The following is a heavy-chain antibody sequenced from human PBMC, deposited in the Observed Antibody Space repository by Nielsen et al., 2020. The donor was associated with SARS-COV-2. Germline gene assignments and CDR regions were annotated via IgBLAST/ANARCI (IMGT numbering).Heavy chain of an antibody. CDR3: ARGVGYCSSTSCSYYYYYYMDV. CDR2: IYYSGST. J-gene: IGHJ6*03. V-gene: IGHV4-30-4*01. D-gene: IGHD2-2*03. Sequence: WIRQPPGKGLEWIGYIYYSGSTYYNPSLKSRVTISVDTSKNQFSLKLSSVTAADTAVYYCARGVGYCSSTSCSYYYYYYMDVWGKGTKVTVSS.